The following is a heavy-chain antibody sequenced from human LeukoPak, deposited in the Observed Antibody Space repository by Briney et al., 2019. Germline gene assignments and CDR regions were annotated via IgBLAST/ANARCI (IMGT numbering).Heavy chain of an antibody. J-gene: IGHJ4*02. CDR1: GFIFSSFG. Sequence: PGGSLRLSCDASGFIFSSFGMHWVRQAPGKGLEWVAVIWYDGSNQYYADSVKGRFTISRDNSENTLYLQMNSLRAEDTAVYYCAKISAVAGGLRYFDYWGQGTLVTVSS. CDR2: IWYDGSNQ. D-gene: IGHD6-19*01. CDR3: AKISAVAGGLRYFDY. V-gene: IGHV3-33*06.